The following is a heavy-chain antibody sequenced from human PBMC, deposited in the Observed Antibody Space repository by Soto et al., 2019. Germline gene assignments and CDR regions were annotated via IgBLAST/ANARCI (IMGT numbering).Heavy chain of an antibody. CDR2: IYYSGST. V-gene: IGHV4-39*01. J-gene: IGHJ4*02. CDR1: GDSINNKNW. CDR3: ASFYDSSGYGFAGLFDY. D-gene: IGHD3-22*01. Sequence: PSETLSLTCRVSGDSINNKNWGTWIRQPPGKGLEWIGSIYYSGSTYYNPSLKSRVTISVDTSKNQFSLKLSSVTAAHTAVYYCASFYDSSGYGFAGLFDYWGQGTLVTVSS.